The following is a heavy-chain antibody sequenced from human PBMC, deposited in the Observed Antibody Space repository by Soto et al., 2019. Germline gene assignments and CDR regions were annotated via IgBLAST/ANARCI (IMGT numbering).Heavy chain of an antibody. V-gene: IGHV3-23*01. Sequence: EVELLESGGGLVQPGGSLRLSCAASGFTFSSYAMSWVRRAPGKGLEWVSGISGSGRITKYADSVKGRFIISRDNFKNTLYLQMNSLRPEDTAVYYCAKDGYGDLLNWFDPWGQGTLVTVSS. CDR3: AKDGYGDLLNWFDP. CDR2: ISGSGRIT. J-gene: IGHJ5*02. D-gene: IGHD4-17*01. CDR1: GFTFSSYA.